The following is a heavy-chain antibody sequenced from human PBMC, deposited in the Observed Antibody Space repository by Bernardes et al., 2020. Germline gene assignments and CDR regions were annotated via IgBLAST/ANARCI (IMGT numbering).Heavy chain of an antibody. CDR2: ISSSGSTI. J-gene: IGHJ3*02. D-gene: IGHD6-19*01. CDR3: ARIGGYSSGWSRPAGMVENDAFDI. V-gene: IGHV3-48*03. CDR1: GFTFSSYE. Sequence: GGSLRLSCAASGFTFSSYEMNWVRQAPGKGLEWVSYISSSGSTIYYADSVKGRFTISRDNAKNSLYLQMNSLRAEDTAVYYCARIGGYSSGWSRPAGMVENDAFDIWGQGTMVTVSS.